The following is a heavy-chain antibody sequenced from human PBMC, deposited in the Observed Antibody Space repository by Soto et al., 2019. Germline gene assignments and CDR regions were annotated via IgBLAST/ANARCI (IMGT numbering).Heavy chain of an antibody. J-gene: IGHJ4*02. D-gene: IGHD3-10*01. CDR2: ISYDGSNK. V-gene: IGHV3-30-3*01. Sequence: PGGSLRLSCAASGFTFSSYAMHWVRQAPGKGLEWVAVISYDGSNKYYADSVKGRFTISRDNSKNTLYLQMNSLRAEDTAVYYCARGRARKWAMVRGVIITDGFDYWGQGTLVTVSS. CDR1: GFTFSSYA. CDR3: ARGRARKWAMVRGVIITDGFDY.